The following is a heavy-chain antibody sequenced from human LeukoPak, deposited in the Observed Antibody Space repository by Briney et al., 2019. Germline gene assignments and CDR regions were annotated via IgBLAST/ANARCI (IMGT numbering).Heavy chain of an antibody. CDR3: ASFIVGATTGDY. J-gene: IGHJ4*02. CDR2: IYTSGST. D-gene: IGHD1-26*01. CDR1: GGSISSSSYY. V-gene: IGHV4-61*02. Sequence: SETLSLTCTVSGGSISSSSYYWGWIRQPPGKGLEWIGRIYTSGSTNYNPSLKSRVTISVDTSKNQFSLKLSSVTAADAAVYYCASFIVGATTGDYWGQGTLVTVSS.